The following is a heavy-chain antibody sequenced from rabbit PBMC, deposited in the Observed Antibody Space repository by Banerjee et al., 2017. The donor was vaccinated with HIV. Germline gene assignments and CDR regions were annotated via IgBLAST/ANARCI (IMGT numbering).Heavy chain of an antibody. CDR1: GFSLNNDCY. V-gene: IGHV1S40*01. D-gene: IGHD7-1*01. CDR3: ARRYAGYDL. CDR2: IYAGGIGST. Sequence: QSLEESGGDLVKPGASLTLTCTASGFSLNNDCYMCWVRQAPGKGLEWIGCIYAGGIGSTYYANWAKGRFTISKTSSTTVTLQMTSLTVADTATYFCARRYAGYDLWGQGTLVTVS. J-gene: IGHJ3*01.